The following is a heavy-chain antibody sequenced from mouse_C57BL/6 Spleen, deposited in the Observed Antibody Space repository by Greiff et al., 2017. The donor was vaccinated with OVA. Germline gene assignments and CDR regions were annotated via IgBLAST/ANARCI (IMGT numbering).Heavy chain of an antibody. CDR2: ISDGGSYT. D-gene: IGHD2-13*01. CDR3: ARDDYCAY. J-gene: IGHJ3*01. V-gene: IGHV5-4*01. CDR1: GFPFGSYA. Sequence: VMLVESGGGLVKPGGSLKLPFAAFGFPFGSYALSWVGQPPEKGLEGVATISDGGSYTYYPDNVKGRFTISRDNAKNNLYLQMSHLKSEDTAMYYCARDDYCAYWGQGTLVTVSA.